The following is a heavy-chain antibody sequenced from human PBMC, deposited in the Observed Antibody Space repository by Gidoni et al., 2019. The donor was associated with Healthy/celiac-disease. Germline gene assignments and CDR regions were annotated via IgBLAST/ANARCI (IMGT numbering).Heavy chain of an antibody. CDR1: GGSISRHY. CDR2: IYYSGST. CDR3: ATGPNPLRYFAWPLRGWFDP. J-gene: IGHJ5*02. D-gene: IGHD3-9*01. V-gene: IGHV4-59*11. Sequence: QVQLQVSGPGLVKPSETLPLTCTVSGGSISRHYLSWLRQPPGKGLEWIGYIYYSGSTNYNPSLKSRVTISVDTSKNQFSLKLSSVTAADTAVYYCATGPNPLRYFAWPLRGWFDPWGQGTLVTVSS.